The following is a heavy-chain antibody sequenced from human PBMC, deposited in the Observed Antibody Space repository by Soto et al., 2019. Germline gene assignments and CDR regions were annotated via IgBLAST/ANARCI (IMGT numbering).Heavy chain of an antibody. CDR3: ARFYMVRGVKVVDY. V-gene: IGHV2-70*11. CDR2: IDWDDDK. Sequence: SGPTLVNPTPTLTLTCTFSGFSLSTSGMCVSWIRQPPGKALEWLARIDWDDDKYYNTSLKTRLTISKDTSKNQVVLTMTNMGPVDTATYYCARFYMVRGVKVVDYWGQGTLVTVSS. CDR1: GFSLSTSGMC. D-gene: IGHD3-10*01. J-gene: IGHJ4*02.